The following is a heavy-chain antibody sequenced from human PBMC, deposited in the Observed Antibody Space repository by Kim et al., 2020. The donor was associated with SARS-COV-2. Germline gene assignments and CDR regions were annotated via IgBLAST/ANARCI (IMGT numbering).Heavy chain of an antibody. CDR3: ARDRIGHCSSTSCSLHFDY. Sequence: SETLSLTCTVSGGSISSHSWRWIRQPPGKGLEWIGYTYYSGSTNYNPSLKSRVTISVDTSKNQFSLKLSSVTAADAAVYYCARDRIGHCSSTSCSLHFDYWGQGTLVTVSS. CDR1: GGSISSHS. V-gene: IGHV4-59*11. CDR2: TYYSGST. D-gene: IGHD2-2*01. J-gene: IGHJ4*02.